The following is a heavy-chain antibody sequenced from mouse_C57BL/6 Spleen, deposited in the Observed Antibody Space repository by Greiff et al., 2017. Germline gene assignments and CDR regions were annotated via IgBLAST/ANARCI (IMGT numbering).Heavy chain of an antibody. CDR2: IYPGGGYT. CDR1: GYTFTNYW. J-gene: IGHJ4*01. CDR3: ARKSPYDYDLYYYAIDY. D-gene: IGHD2-4*01. Sequence: QVQLQQSGAELVRPGTSVKMSCKASGYTFTNYWIGWAKQRPGHGLEWIGDIYPGGGYTNYNETFKGKATLNADKSSSTAYMQFSSLTSEDSASYYCARKSPYDYDLYYYAIDYWGQGTSVTVSS. V-gene: IGHV1-63*01.